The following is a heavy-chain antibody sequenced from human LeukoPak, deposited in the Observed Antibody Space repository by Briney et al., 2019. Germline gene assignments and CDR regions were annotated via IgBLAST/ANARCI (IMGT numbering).Heavy chain of an antibody. CDR2: FDPEDGET. CDR3: ATRNVEPYLEWLLWGNYYFDY. CDR1: GFIFSNYA. Sequence: GGSLRLSCAASGFIFSNYAMHWVRQAPGKGLEWMGGFDPEDGETIYAQKFQGRVTMTEDTSTDTAYMELSSLRSEDTAVYYCATRNVEPYLEWLLWGNYYFDYWGQGTLVTVSS. V-gene: IGHV1-24*01. J-gene: IGHJ4*02. D-gene: IGHD3-3*01.